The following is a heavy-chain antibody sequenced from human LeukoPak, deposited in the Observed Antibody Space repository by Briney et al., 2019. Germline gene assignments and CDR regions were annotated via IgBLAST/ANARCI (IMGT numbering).Heavy chain of an antibody. J-gene: IGHJ3*02. CDR3: ARTPTYYDILTGYSPLNAFDI. CDR1: GGSFSGYY. Sequence: SETLSLTCAVYGGSFSGYYWSWIRQPPGKGLEWIGEINHSGSTNYNPSLKSRVTISVDTSKNQFSLKLSSVTAADTAVYYCARTPTYYDILTGYSPLNAFDIWGQGTMVTVSS. CDR2: INHSGST. V-gene: IGHV4-34*01. D-gene: IGHD3-9*01.